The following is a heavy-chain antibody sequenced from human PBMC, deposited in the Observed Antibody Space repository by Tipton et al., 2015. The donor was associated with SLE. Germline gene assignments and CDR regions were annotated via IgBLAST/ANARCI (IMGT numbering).Heavy chain of an antibody. CDR1: GYSISSGYY. Sequence: TLSLTCAVSGYSISSGYYWGWIRQPPGKGLEWIGRIYTSGSTNYNPSLKSRVTMSVDTSKNQFSLKLSSVTAADTAVYYCARDLDGYWEAFDIWGQGTMVTVSS. J-gene: IGHJ3*02. V-gene: IGHV4-38-2*02. CDR2: IYTSGST. CDR3: ARDLDGYWEAFDI. D-gene: IGHD5-24*01.